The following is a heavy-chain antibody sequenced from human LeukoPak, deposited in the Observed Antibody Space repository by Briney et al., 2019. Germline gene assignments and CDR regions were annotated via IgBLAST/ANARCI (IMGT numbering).Heavy chain of an antibody. J-gene: IGHJ4*02. Sequence: GESLKISCKGSGYSFTSHWIGWVRQMPGKGLEWMGIIYPRDSDIRYSPSFQGQVAISADKSISTAYLQWSSLKASDTAMYYCARQWGSYTAPFDYWGQGTLVTVSS. CDR1: GYSFTSHW. D-gene: IGHD3-3*01. CDR2: IYPRDSDI. CDR3: ARQWGSYTAPFDY. V-gene: IGHV5-51*01.